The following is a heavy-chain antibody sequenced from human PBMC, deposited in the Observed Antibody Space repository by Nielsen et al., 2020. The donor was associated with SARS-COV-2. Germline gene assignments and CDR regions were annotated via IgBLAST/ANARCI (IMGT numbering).Heavy chain of an antibody. V-gene: IGHV3-15*01. D-gene: IGHD3-16*02. CDR3: ATDRSYGECNAFDL. J-gene: IGHJ3*01. CDR1: GFTFTNAW. Sequence: GESLKISCAASGFTFTNAWMRWVRQPPGKGLEWVGSIKRNVDGVTMDYAAPVQGRFTISSDDSKNTLFLQLTGLKTDDAAVYYCATDRSYGECNAFDLWGQGTMVTVSS. CDR2: IKRNVDGVTM.